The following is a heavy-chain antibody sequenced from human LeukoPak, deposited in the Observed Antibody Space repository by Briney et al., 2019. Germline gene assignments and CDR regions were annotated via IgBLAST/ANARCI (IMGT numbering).Heavy chain of an antibody. CDR3: ATVSRGYGSGSYYVYNWFDP. CDR2: FDPEDGET. D-gene: IGHD3-10*01. J-gene: IGHJ5*02. V-gene: IGHV1-24*01. Sequence: ASVKVSCKVSGYTLTELSMHWVRQAPGKGLEWMGGFDPEDGETIYAQKFQGRVTMTEDTSTDTAYMELSSLRSEDTAVYYCATVSRGYGSGSYYVYNWFDPWGQGTLVTVSS. CDR1: GYTLTELS.